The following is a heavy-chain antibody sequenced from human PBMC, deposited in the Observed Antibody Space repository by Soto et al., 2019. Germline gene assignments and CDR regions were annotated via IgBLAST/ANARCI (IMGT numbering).Heavy chain of an antibody. CDR1: GFTFSDYY. CDR3: ARGSITIFGVVIISHYGMDA. Sequence: GGSLRLSCAASGFTFSDYYMSWIRQAPGKGLEWVSYISSSGSTIYYADSVKGRFTISRDNAKNSLYLQMNSLRAEDTAVYYCARGSITIFGVVIISHYGMDAWGQGTTVTVPS. J-gene: IGHJ6*02. D-gene: IGHD3-3*01. CDR2: ISSSGSTI. V-gene: IGHV3-11*01.